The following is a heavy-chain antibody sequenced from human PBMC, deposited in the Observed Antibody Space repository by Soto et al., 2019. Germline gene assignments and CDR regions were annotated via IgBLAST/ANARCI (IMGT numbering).Heavy chain of an antibody. J-gene: IGHJ3*02. D-gene: IGHD3-22*01. CDR2: ISWNSGSI. CDR1: GFTFDDYA. Sequence: EVQLVESGGGLVQPGRSLRLSCAASGFTFDDYAMHWVRQAPGKGLEWVSGISWNSGSIGYADSVKGRFTISRDNAKNSLYLQMNSLRAEDTAVYYCARDRRYYDSSEPDAFDIWGQGTMVTVSS. CDR3: ARDRRYYDSSEPDAFDI. V-gene: IGHV3-9*01.